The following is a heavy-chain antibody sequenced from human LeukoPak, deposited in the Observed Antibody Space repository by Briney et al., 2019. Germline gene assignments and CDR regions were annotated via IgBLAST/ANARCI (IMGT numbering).Heavy chain of an antibody. V-gene: IGHV1-2*06. Sequence: GASVKVSCKASGYTFTGYNMHWGRQPPDQGLEWMGRITIKSGGTHYAQKFQGRVTMTRDTSISTAYMELSRLRSDDTAVYYCSAIVVGVAAAGTSDYWGQGTLVTVSS. CDR1: GYTFTGYN. D-gene: IGHD6-13*01. CDR2: ITIKSGGT. J-gene: IGHJ4*02. CDR3: SAIVVGVAAAGTSDY.